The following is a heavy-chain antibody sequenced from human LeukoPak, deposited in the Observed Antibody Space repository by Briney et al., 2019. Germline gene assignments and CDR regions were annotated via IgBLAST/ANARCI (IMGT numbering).Heavy chain of an antibody. V-gene: IGHV3-7*01. Sequence: PGGSLRLSCAASGFTFSSYWMSWVRQTPGKGLEWVANIKQDGSEKYYVDYVKGRFTISRDNAKNSLYLQMNSLRAEDTAVYYCARDRAIRVTLPDYWGQGTLVTVSS. CDR2: IKQDGSEK. CDR3: ARDRAIRVTLPDY. D-gene: IGHD2-21*02. J-gene: IGHJ4*02. CDR1: GFTFSSYW.